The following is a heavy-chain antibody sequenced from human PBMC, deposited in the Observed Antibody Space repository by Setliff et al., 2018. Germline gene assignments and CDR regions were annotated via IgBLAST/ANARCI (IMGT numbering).Heavy chain of an antibody. J-gene: IGHJ3*02. CDR3: ARAGGARLGAFDI. Sequence: SVKVSCKASGGTFSSYAISWVRQAPGQGLEWMGGIIPILGTANYAQKFQGRVTITTDESTSTAYMELSSLRSEDTAVYYCARAGGARLGAFDIWGQGTMVTVSS. CDR1: GGTFSSYA. D-gene: IGHD1-26*01. V-gene: IGHV1-69*05. CDR2: IIPILGTA.